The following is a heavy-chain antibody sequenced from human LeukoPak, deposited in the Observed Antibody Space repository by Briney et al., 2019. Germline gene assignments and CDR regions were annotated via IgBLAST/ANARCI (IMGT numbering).Heavy chain of an antibody. CDR1: GGSFSGYY. V-gene: IGHV4-34*01. CDR2: LHYSGST. J-gene: IGHJ5*02. Sequence: SETLSLTCAVYGGSFSGYYWSWIRQPPGKGLEWIGSLHYSGSTDYSPSLKSRVTISVDTSKTQFSLKLSSVTAADTAVYYCARGAYYYDSSGTQWFDPWGQGTLVTVSS. CDR3: ARGAYYYDSSGTQWFDP. D-gene: IGHD3-22*01.